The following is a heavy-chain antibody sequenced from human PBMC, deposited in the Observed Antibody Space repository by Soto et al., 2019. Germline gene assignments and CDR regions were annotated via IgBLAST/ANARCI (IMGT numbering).Heavy chain of an antibody. D-gene: IGHD3-3*01. Sequence: EVQLVESGGGLVQPGGSLRLSCAASGFTFSSYSMNWVRQAPGKGLEWVSYTSSSSSTIYYADSVKGRFTISRDNAKNSLYRQMNSLRAEDTAVYYCARDRITIPGMPTTGTHMDVWGKRDHGHRLL. V-gene: IGHV3-48*01. CDR1: GFTFSSYS. CDR3: ARDRITIPGMPTTGTHMDV. J-gene: IGHJ6*03. CDR2: TSSSSSTI.